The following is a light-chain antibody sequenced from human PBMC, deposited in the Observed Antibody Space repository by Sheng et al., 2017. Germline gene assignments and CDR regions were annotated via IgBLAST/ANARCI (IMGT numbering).Light chain of an antibody. J-gene: IGKJ1*01. CDR3: QQYGSSPLA. V-gene: IGKV3-20*01. CDR1: QSVSSSY. Sequence: EIVLTQSPGTLSLSPGERATLSCRASQSVSSSYLAWYQQKPGQAPRLLIYDASNRATGIPARFSGSGSGTDFTLTISSLEPEDYAVYYCQQYGSSPLAFGQGTKVEIK. CDR2: DAS.